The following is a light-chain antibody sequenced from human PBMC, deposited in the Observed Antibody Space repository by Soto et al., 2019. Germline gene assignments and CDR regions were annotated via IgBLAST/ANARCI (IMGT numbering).Light chain of an antibody. CDR1: QSVSSN. Sequence: EIVMTQSPATLSVSPGERATLSCRASQSVSSNLAWYQQKPGQAPRLLIYGASTRATGIPARFSGSGSGTEVALTVCSLQSEDFAVYYCQQYNNWPITFGQGTRLEIK. V-gene: IGKV3-15*01. CDR3: QQYNNWPIT. J-gene: IGKJ5*01. CDR2: GAS.